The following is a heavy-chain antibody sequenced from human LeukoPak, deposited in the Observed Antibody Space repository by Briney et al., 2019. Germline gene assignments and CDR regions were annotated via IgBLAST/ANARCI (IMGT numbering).Heavy chain of an antibody. CDR2: IWYDGSNK. Sequence: GGSLRLSCAASGFTFRSYGMHGVRQAPGKGLEWVAVIWYDGSNKYYADSVKGRFTISRDNSKNTLYLQMNSLRAEDTAVYYCAKDSHIVVVAGVASHMDVWGKGATVTVSS. V-gene: IGHV3-33*06. CDR1: GFTFRSYG. J-gene: IGHJ6*03. D-gene: IGHD2-15*01. CDR3: AKDSHIVVVAGVASHMDV.